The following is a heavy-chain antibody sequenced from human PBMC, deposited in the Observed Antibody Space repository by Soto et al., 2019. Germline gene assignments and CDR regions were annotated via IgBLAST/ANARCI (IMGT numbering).Heavy chain of an antibody. V-gene: IGHV4-59*05. D-gene: IGHD5-18*01. Sequence: SETLSLTWTVAWGSSISYDGSCILQPPGKGLEWIGSIYYSGSTYYNPSLKSRVTISVDTSKNQFSLKLSSVTAADTAVYYCARHPGYGLYYFDYWGQGTLVTVSS. CDR2: IYYSGST. CDR1: WGSSISYD. J-gene: IGHJ4*02. CDR3: ARHPGYGLYYFDY.